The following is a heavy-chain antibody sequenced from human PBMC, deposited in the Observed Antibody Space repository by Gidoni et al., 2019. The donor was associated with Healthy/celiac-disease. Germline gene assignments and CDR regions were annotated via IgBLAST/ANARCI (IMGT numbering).Heavy chain of an antibody. J-gene: IGHJ6*02. Sequence: QVQLVQSGAEVKKPGASVKVSCKASGYTFTGYYMHWVRQAPGQGLEWMGWINPNSGGTNYAQKFQGWVTMTRDTSISTAYMELSRLRSDDTAVYYCARGGLAAAGTSRVYYYYYYGMDVWGQGTTVTVSS. D-gene: IGHD6-13*01. CDR3: ARGGLAAAGTSRVYYYYYYGMDV. CDR2: INPNSGGT. CDR1: GYTFTGYY. V-gene: IGHV1-2*04.